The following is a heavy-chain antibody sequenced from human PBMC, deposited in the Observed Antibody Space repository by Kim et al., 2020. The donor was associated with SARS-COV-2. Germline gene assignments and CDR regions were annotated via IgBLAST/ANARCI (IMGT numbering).Heavy chain of an antibody. D-gene: IGHD2-21*02. Sequence: NYAQKFQGRGTMTRDTSISTAYMELSRLRSDDTAVYYWAREVTPCYFDYWGQGTLVTVSS. V-gene: IGHV1-2*02. CDR3: AREVTPCYFDY. J-gene: IGHJ4*02.